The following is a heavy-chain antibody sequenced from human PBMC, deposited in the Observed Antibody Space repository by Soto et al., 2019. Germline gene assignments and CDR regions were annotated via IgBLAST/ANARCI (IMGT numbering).Heavy chain of an antibody. CDR1: GYSFTSYW. Sequence: GESLKISCKGSGYSFTSYWIGWVRQMPGKGLEWMGIIYPGDSDTKYSPSFQGRVTISADTSIDTAYLQWNSLEASDTAMYYCATQYYDFWSGSNTGYSYFDLWGRGTMVTVSS. CDR3: ATQYYDFWSGSNTGYSYFDL. V-gene: IGHV5-51*01. D-gene: IGHD3-3*01. CDR2: IYPGDSDT. J-gene: IGHJ2*01.